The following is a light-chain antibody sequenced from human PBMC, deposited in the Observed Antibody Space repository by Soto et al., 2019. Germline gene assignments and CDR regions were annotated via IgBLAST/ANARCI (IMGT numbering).Light chain of an antibody. CDR3: QTWGTGIVV. J-gene: IGLJ2*01. CDR2: LNSDGSH. Sequence: QLVLTQSPSASASLGASVKLTCTLSSGHSSYAIAWHQQQPEKGPRFLMKLNSDGSHSKGDGIPDRFSGSRSGAELYLTISSLQSEDEADYYCQTWGTGIVVFGGGTKLTVL. V-gene: IGLV4-69*01. CDR1: SGHSSYA.